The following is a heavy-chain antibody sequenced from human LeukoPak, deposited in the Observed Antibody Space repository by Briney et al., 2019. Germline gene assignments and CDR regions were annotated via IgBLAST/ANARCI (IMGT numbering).Heavy chain of an antibody. CDR3: ATAQYSSSWNWFDP. CDR2: FDPEDGET. CDR1: GYTLTELS. J-gene: IGHJ5*02. Sequence: ASVKVSCKVSGYTLTELSIHWVRQAPGKGLEWMGGFDPEDGETIYAQKFQGRVTMTEDTSTDTAYMELSSLRSEDTAVYYCATAQYSSSWNWFDPWGQGTLVTVSS. D-gene: IGHD6-13*01. V-gene: IGHV1-24*01.